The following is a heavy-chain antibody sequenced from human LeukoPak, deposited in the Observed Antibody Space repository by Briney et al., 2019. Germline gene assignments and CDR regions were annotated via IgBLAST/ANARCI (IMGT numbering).Heavy chain of an antibody. Sequence: SETLSLTCTVSAVSISSSSWSWIRQPPGKGLEWVWRIYTSGGITYSPSLKSRVTLSFDKSQNQIFLRLISVTAADTAVYYCARTQYSPNWFDPWGQGTLVTVSS. V-gene: IGHV4-4*07. CDR1: AVSISSSS. CDR3: ARTQYSPNWFDP. CDR2: IYTSGGI. J-gene: IGHJ5*02. D-gene: IGHD5-12*01.